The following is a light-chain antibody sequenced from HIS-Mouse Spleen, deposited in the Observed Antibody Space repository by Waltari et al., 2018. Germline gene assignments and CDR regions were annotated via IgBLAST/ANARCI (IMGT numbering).Light chain of an antibody. CDR1: ALPKKD. CDR3: YSTDSSGNHRV. Sequence: SYELTQPPSVSVSPGQTARITCPGDALPKKDAYLYQQKSVQAPVLVIYEDSKRPSGIPERFSGSSSGTMATLTISGAQVEDEADYYCYSTDSSGNHRVFGGGTKLTVL. V-gene: IGLV3-10*01. J-gene: IGLJ2*01. CDR2: EDS.